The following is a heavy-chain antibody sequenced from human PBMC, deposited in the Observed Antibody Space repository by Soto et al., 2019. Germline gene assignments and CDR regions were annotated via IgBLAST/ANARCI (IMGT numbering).Heavy chain of an antibody. D-gene: IGHD3-10*01. V-gene: IGHV4-61*08. CDR2: IYYSGST. CDR1: GGTISSGDYY. CDR3: ATQLGTYYSGYFDY. J-gene: IGHJ4*02. Sequence: SETLSLTCTVAGGTISSGDYYWSWIRQPPGKGLEWIGYIYYSGSTNYNPSLKSRVTISVDTSKNQFSLKLSSVTAADTAVYYCATQLGTYYSGYFDYWGQGTLVTVSS.